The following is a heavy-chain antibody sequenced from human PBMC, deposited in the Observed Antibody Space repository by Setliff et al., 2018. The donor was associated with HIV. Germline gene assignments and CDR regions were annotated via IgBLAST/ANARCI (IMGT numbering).Heavy chain of an antibody. CDR2: IYTSGST. D-gene: IGHD6-13*01. Sequence: PSETLSLTCTVSGGSISSGSYYWSWIRQPAGKGLEWIGRIYTSGSTNYNPSLKSRVTISVDTSNNQFFLKLTSVTAADTAAYYCARGDHRIIAAAGSGWFDPWGQGTLVTVSS. CDR3: ARGDHRIIAAAGSGWFDP. CDR1: GGSISSGSYY. V-gene: IGHV4-61*02. J-gene: IGHJ5*02.